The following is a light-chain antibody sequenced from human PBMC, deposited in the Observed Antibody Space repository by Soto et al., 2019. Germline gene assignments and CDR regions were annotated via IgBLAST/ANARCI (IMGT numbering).Light chain of an antibody. V-gene: IGKV3-15*01. CDR1: QSISSN. J-gene: IGKJ2*01. Sequence: EIVMTQSPATLSVSPGERATLSCRASQSISSNLAWYQQKPGQAPRLLIYGASTRATAIPARFSGSGSGTEFTLTISSLQSGDFAVYYCKQYNKWPRTFGQGTKVEIK. CDR2: GAS. CDR3: KQYNKWPRT.